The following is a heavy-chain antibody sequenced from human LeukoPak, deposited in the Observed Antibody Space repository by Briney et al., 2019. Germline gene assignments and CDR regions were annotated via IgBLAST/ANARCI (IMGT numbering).Heavy chain of an antibody. D-gene: IGHD4-17*01. V-gene: IGHV3-21*01. J-gene: IGHJ4*02. CDR1: GFSFRAYT. CDR3: ARDGDTLDY. CDR2: VNPSHAYQ. Sequence: PGRSLRLSCAASGFSFRAYTINWVRQAPGKGLEWVSSVNPSHAYQFYADSVKGRFTISRDNSKNTLYLQMNSLRAEDTAVYYCARDGDTLDYWGQGTLVSVSS.